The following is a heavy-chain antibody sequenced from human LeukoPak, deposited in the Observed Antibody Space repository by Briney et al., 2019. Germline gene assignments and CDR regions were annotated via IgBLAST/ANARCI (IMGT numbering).Heavy chain of an antibody. D-gene: IGHD2-15*01. J-gene: IGHJ4*02. CDR3: VKSLRYCSGGSCY. Sequence: QAGGSLRLSCSASGFTFSSYVMYWVRQAPGKGPEYVSAISSNGGSTYYADSAKGRFTISRDNSRNTLYLQMSSLRAEDTAVYYCVKSLRYCSGGSCYWGQGTLVTVSS. CDR1: GFTFSSYV. CDR2: ISSNGGST. V-gene: IGHV3-64D*09.